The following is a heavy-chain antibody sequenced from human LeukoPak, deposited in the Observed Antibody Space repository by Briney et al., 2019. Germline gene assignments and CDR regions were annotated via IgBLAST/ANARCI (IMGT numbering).Heavy chain of an antibody. D-gene: IGHD5-12*01. CDR1: GFTVSSNY. Sequence: GGSLRLSCAASGFTVSSNYMSWVRQAPGKGLEWVSVSYSGGSTYYADSVKGRFTISRDNSKSTLYLQMNSLRAEDTAVYYCARGARLIALVGYDDIFGYWGQGTLVTVSS. CDR2: SYSGGST. J-gene: IGHJ4*02. CDR3: ARGARLIALVGYDDIFGY. V-gene: IGHV3-66*01.